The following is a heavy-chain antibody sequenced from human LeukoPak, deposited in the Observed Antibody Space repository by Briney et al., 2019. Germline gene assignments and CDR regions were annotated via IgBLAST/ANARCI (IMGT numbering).Heavy chain of an antibody. D-gene: IGHD2-21*01. V-gene: IGHV3-7*01. CDR1: GFTFSSYW. CDR3: TRDTGCSGGACYSFYDY. CDR2: IKEDRSAK. Sequence: GGSLRLSCAASGFTFSSYWMTWVRQAPGQGLEWVANIKEDRSAKYHVDSVKGRFTISRDNAKNSLYLQMNSLRVEDTAVYYCTRDTGCSGGACYSFYDYWGQGTLVTVSS. J-gene: IGHJ4*02.